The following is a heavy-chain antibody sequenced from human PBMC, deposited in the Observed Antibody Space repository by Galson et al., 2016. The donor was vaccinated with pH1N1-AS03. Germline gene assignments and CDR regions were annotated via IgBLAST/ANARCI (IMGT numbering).Heavy chain of an antibody. V-gene: IGHV3-30*18. CDR2: ISKDARGK. Sequence: SLRLSCAASGFTFSDSGMHWVRQPPGKGLEWVAVISKDARGKFYADSVKGRFTISRDNSNNTVYLHMNSLRTEDTAVYYCAKMLRGITAVGFESWGQGSLVIVSS. CDR1: GFTFSDSG. J-gene: IGHJ5*01. CDR3: AKMLRGITAVGFES. D-gene: IGHD3-10*01.